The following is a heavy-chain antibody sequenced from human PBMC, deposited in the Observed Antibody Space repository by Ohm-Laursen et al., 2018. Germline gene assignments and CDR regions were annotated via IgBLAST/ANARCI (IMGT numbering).Heavy chain of an antibody. J-gene: IGHJ5*02. V-gene: IGHV4-38-2*01. CDR2: IYHSGST. D-gene: IGHD2-15*01. CDR1: GYSISSGYY. Sequence: SETLSLTCAVSGYSISSGYYWGWIRQPPGKGLEWIGSIYHSGSTYYNPPLKSRVTISVDTSKNQFSLKLSSVTAADTAVYYCARISSQTLLLKVDWFDPWGQGTLVTVSS. CDR3: ARISSQTLLLKVDWFDP.